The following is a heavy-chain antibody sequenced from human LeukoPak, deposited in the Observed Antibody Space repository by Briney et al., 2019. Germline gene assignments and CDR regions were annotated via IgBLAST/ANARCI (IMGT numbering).Heavy chain of an antibody. CDR3: TRGPIQLWLQHGMHV. CDR2: IRSKAYRGTT. J-gene: IGHJ6*04. D-gene: IGHD5-18*01. Sequence: GSLRLSCTASGFTFGDHAISWGRQVPGKGLEWVGFIRSKAYRGTTEYAASVKVRFTISKYDSKSIAYLQTNSLKPEDTAVYYCTRGPIQLWLQHGMHVWGKGTTVTVSS. V-gene: IGHV3-49*04. CDR1: GFTFGDHA.